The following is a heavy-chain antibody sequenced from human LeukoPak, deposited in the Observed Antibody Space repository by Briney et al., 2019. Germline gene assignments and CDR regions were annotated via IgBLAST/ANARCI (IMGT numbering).Heavy chain of an antibody. J-gene: IGHJ4*02. V-gene: IGHV1-69*13. D-gene: IGHD4-17*01. Sequence: ASVKVSCKASGGTFSSYAISWVRQAPGQGLEWMGGIIPIFGTANYAQKFQGRVTITADESTSTAYMELSSLRSEDTAVYYCAREIDYGTGDPEGGFDYWGQGTLVTVSS. CDR2: IIPIFGTA. CDR1: GGTFSSYA. CDR3: AREIDYGTGDPEGGFDY.